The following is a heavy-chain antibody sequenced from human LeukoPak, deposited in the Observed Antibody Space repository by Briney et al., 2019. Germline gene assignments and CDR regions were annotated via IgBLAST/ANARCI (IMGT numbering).Heavy chain of an antibody. CDR2: INHSGST. V-gene: IGHV4-34*01. CDR3: ARGRRGGGQLVRYYYYYYMDV. Sequence: SETLSLTCAVYGGSFSGYYWSWIRQPPGKGLEWTGEINHSGSTNYNPSLKSRVTISVDTSKNQFSLKLSSVTAADTAVYYCARGRRGGGQLVRYYYYYYMDVWGKGTTVTVSS. CDR1: GGSFSGYY. D-gene: IGHD6-6*01. J-gene: IGHJ6*03.